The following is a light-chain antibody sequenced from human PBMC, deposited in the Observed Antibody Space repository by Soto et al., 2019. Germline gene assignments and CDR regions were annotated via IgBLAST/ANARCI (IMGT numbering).Light chain of an antibody. CDR1: SGDVGGYNY. CDR2: EVS. CDR3: SSYTSSSTDV. V-gene: IGLV2-14*01. Sequence: QSVLTQPASVSGSPGQSITISCTGTSGDVGGYNYVSWYQQHPGKAPKLMIYEVSNRPSGVSNRFSGSKSGNTASLTISGLQAEDEADYYCSSYTSSSTDVFGTGTKLTVL. J-gene: IGLJ1*01.